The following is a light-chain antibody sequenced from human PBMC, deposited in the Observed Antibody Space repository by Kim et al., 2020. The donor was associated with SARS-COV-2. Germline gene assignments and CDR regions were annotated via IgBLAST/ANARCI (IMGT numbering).Light chain of an antibody. V-gene: IGKV3-15*01. CDR2: GAS. CDR1: QSVSID. Sequence: EIVMTQSPATLSVSPGGRATLSCRASQSVSIDLAWYQQKPGQAPRLLIYGASTRAAGIPAMFSGSGSGTEFTFTISSLQSEDFAVYYCQQYKNWWTFGQGTKVDIK. J-gene: IGKJ1*01. CDR3: QQYKNWWT.